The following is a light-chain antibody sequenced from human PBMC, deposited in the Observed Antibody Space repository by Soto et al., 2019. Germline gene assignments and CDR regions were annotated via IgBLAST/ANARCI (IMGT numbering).Light chain of an antibody. CDR1: QSVISNF. CDR3: QQYGTSPRT. V-gene: IGKV3-20*01. CDR2: VAS. J-gene: IGKJ1*01. Sequence: DIVLTQSPGTLSLSPGERATLSCRASQSVISNFLAWYQQKPGQAPRLLIYVASSSATGIPDRFSVSGSGTDFSLTISRLEPEDFAVYYCQQYGTSPRTFGQGTKVDVK.